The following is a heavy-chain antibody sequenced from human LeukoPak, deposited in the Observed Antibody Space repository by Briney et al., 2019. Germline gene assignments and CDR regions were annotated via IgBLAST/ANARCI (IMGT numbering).Heavy chain of an antibody. V-gene: IGHV4-39*07. J-gene: IGHJ3*02. CDR2: LNYSGTT. CDR1: GGSISGSTSY. D-gene: IGHD3-16*01. CDR3: AMGPDAGRAFDI. Sequence: SETLSLTCTVSGGSISGSTSYWGWIRQSPGKGLEWIGLLNYSGTTYYNPSFKSRVSISIDRSRTQFSLKLSSVTAADTAVYYCAMGPDAGRAFDIRGQGTMVTVSS.